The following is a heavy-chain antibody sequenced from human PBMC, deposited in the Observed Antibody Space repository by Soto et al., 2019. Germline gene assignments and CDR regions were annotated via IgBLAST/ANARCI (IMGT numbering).Heavy chain of an antibody. D-gene: IGHD6-13*01. Sequence: LSLTCTVSGGSISSYYWGWIRQPPGKGLEWIGYIYYSGSTNYNPSLKSRVTISVDTSKNQFSLKLSSVTAADTAVYYCARAEQQLVRGYYYYYGMDVWGQGTTVTVSS. CDR2: IYYSGST. J-gene: IGHJ6*02. V-gene: IGHV4-59*01. CDR3: ARAEQQLVRGYYYYYGMDV. CDR1: GGSISSYY.